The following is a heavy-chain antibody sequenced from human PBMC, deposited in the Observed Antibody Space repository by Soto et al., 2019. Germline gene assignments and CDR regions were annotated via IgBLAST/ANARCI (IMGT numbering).Heavy chain of an antibody. CDR2: ISAYNGNT. CDR1: GYTFTSYG. J-gene: IGHJ4*02. Sequence: QVQLVQSGAEVKKPGASVKVSCKASGYTFTSYGISWVRQAPGQGLEWMGWISAYNGNTNYAQKLPGRVTMTTDTSTSTAYMELRSLRSDDTAVYYCARDVWGQLVAPPCDYWGQGTLVTVSS. V-gene: IGHV1-18*04. CDR3: ARDVWGQLVAPPCDY. D-gene: IGHD6-6*01.